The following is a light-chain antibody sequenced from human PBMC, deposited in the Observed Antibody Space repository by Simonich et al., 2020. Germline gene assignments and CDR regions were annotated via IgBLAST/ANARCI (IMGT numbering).Light chain of an antibody. J-gene: IGKJ3*01. CDR3: LQDYNYPV. V-gene: IGKV1-6*01. CDR1: QCIRND. Sequence: AIQMTQSPSSLSASVGDTVTITCRASQCIRNDLGLYQQKPGKSPKLLIYAASSLQSWVPSRFSGSGSGTDFTLTISSLQPEDFATYYCLQDYNYPVFGPGTKVDIK. CDR2: AAS.